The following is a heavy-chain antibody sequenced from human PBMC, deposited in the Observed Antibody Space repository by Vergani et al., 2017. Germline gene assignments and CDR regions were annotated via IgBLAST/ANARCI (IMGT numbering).Heavy chain of an antibody. CDR3: AREPKNPGALTDAFDI. CDR2: IYYSGST. Sequence: QVQLQESGPGLVKPSETLSLTCTVSGGSISSYYWSWTRQPPGKGLEWIGYIYYSGSTNYNPSLKSRVTISVDTSKNQFSLKLSSVTAADTAVYYCAREPKNPGALTDAFDIWGQGTMVTVSS. D-gene: IGHD4/OR15-4a*01. CDR1: GGSISSYY. J-gene: IGHJ3*02. V-gene: IGHV4-59*01.